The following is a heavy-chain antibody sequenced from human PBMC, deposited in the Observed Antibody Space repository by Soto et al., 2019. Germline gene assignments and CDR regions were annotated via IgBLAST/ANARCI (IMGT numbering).Heavy chain of an antibody. D-gene: IGHD6-13*01. CDR1: GFSFSSYA. CDR2: ISGSAGST. CDR3: AKPPPTSSWYVQY. Sequence: EVQLLESGGGLVQPGGSLRLSCAASGFSFSSYAMSWVRQAPGKGLEWVSAISGSAGSTYYADSVKGRFTISRDNSKNPLYRQMNSLRAENTAVYYCAKPPPTSSWYVQYWGQGTLVIVSS. V-gene: IGHV3-23*01. J-gene: IGHJ4*02.